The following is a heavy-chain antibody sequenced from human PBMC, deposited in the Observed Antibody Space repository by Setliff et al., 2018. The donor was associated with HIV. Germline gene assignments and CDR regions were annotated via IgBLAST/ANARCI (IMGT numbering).Heavy chain of an antibody. CDR1: GGSISGHY. Sequence: PSETLSLTCSDSGGSISGHYWSWIRQPPGKGLEWIGDIYYSGSTNYNPSLKSLVTISVDTSKNQFSLNLSSVTAADTAVYYCARANSIKGYRYGPDAFDIWGQGTMVTVSS. J-gene: IGHJ3*02. CDR2: IYYSGST. V-gene: IGHV4-59*11. CDR3: ARANSIKGYRYGPDAFDI. D-gene: IGHD5-18*01.